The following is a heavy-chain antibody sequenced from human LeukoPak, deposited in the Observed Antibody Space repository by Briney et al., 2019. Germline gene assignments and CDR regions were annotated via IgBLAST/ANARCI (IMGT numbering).Heavy chain of an antibody. CDR3: ARRSGWYGIDY. J-gene: IGHJ4*02. V-gene: IGHV4-59*08. CDR2: IQDSGST. D-gene: IGHD6-19*01. CDR1: GGSITSHY. Sequence: SETLSLTCTASGGSITSHYWTWIRQPPGKGLEWIGYIQDSGSTNYNPSLKNRVTISIDTSKSQFSLKLNSVAAADTAVYYCARRSGWYGIDYWGQGTLVTVSS.